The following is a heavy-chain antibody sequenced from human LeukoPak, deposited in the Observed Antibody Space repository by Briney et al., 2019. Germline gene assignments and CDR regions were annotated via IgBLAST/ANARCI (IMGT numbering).Heavy chain of an antibody. CDR3: ARGVPYASWSGPHYSDY. CDR1: GFTFSSFV. V-gene: IGHV3-30-3*01. CDR2: TSYDGNNK. J-gene: IGHJ4*02. Sequence: GGSLRLSCAASGFTFSSFVMFWVRQAPGKGLEWVATTSYDGNNKYYADSVKGRFTVSRDNAKNSLYLQMNSLRAEDTAVYCARGVPYASWSGPHYSDYWGQGTLVTVSS. D-gene: IGHD3-3*01.